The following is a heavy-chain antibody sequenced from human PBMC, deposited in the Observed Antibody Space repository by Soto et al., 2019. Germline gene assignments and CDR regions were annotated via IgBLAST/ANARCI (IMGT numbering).Heavy chain of an antibody. CDR2: IWYDGSNK. V-gene: IGHV3-33*01. CDR1: GFTFSSYG. CDR3: ARDPLPYYGDYFSLDY. J-gene: IGHJ4*02. D-gene: IGHD4-17*01. Sequence: QVQLVESGGGVVQPGRSLRLSCAASGFTFSSYGMHWVRQAPGKGLEWVAVIWYDGSNKYYADSVKGRFTISRDNSKNTLYLQMNSLRAEDTAVYYCARDPLPYYGDYFSLDYWGQGTLVTVSS.